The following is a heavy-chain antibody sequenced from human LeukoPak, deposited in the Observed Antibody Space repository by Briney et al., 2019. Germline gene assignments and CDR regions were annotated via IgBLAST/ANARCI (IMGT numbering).Heavy chain of an antibody. CDR2: INHSGSTS. CDR1: GESFSGYF. CDR3: ARRSIAAAGHFDY. D-gene: IGHD6-13*01. Sequence: SETLSLTCAVYGESFSGYFWNWIRQPPGKGLEWIGEINHSGSTSNHNPSLKSRVTMSVDTSKNQFSLKLSSVTAADTAVYYCARRSIAAAGHFDYWGQGTLVTVSS. J-gene: IGHJ4*02. V-gene: IGHV4-34*01.